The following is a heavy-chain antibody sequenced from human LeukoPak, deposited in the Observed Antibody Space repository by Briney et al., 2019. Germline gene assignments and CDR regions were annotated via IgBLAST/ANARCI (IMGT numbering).Heavy chain of an antibody. CDR3: ARGMEQWLPPNWFDP. V-gene: IGHV1-2*02. CDR2: INPNSGGT. CDR1: GYTFTGYY. D-gene: IGHD6-19*01. J-gene: IGHJ5*02. Sequence: ASVKVSCKASGYTFTGYYMHWVRQAPGQGLEWMGWINPNSGGTNYAQKFQGRVTMTRDTSISTAYMELSRLRSDDTAVYYCARGMEQWLPPNWFDPWGQGTLITVSS.